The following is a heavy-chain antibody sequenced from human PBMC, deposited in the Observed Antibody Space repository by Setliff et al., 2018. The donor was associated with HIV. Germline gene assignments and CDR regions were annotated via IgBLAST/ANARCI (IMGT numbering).Heavy chain of an antibody. D-gene: IGHD6-13*01. CDR1: GGSISSGGSY. J-gene: IGHJ5*02. CDR2: IYYSGST. CDR3: AREDGGGTDSSRWYNPGGWFDP. Sequence: SETLSLTCTVSGGSISSGGSYWSWIRQHPGKGLEWCGYIYYSGSTSYNPSLKSRVTISVDTSKNQFSLKLSSVTAADTAVYYCAREDGGGTDSSRWYNPGGWFDPWGQGTMVTVSS. V-gene: IGHV4-31*03.